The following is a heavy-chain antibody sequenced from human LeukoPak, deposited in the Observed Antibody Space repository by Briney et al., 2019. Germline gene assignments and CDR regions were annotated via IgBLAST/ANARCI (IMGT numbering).Heavy chain of an antibody. J-gene: IGHJ6*03. CDR3: ARFVGDCSSTSCSHYYYYMDV. Sequence: SETLSLNCTVSGGSISSYYWSWIRQSDGKGLESIGRMYISGTTNYNPSLKSRVTMSVDTSKNQFSLKLSSVTAADTAVYYCARFVGDCSSTSCSHYYYYMDVWGKGTTVTVSS. CDR2: MYISGTT. D-gene: IGHD2-2*01. CDR1: GGSISSYY. V-gene: IGHV4-4*07.